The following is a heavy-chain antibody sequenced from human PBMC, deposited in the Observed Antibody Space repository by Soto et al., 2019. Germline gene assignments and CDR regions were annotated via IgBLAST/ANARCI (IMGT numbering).Heavy chain of an antibody. CDR3: AKVGYCSGGSCYTLDAFDI. D-gene: IGHD2-15*01. V-gene: IGHV3-23*01. Sequence: EVQLLESGGGLVQPGGSLRLSCAASGFTFSSYAMSWVRQAPGKGLEWVSAISGSGGSTYYADSVKGRFTISRDNSKDSLYLQMNSLRAEDTAVYYCAKVGYCSGGSCYTLDAFDIWGQGIMVTVSS. CDR1: GFTFSSYA. CDR2: ISGSGGST. J-gene: IGHJ3*02.